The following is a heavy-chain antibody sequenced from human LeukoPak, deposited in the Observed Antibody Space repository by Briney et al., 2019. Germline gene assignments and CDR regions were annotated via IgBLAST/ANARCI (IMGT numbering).Heavy chain of an antibody. J-gene: IGHJ3*02. D-gene: IGHD5-18*01. Sequence: PGGSLRLSCAASGFTFSSYWMSWVRQAPGKGLEWVSAISGSGGSTYYADSVKGRFTISRDNSKNTLYLQMNSLRAEDTAVYYCAKDKNSYGSMMDAFDIWGQGTMVTVSS. CDR1: GFTFSSYW. V-gene: IGHV3-23*01. CDR2: ISGSGGST. CDR3: AKDKNSYGSMMDAFDI.